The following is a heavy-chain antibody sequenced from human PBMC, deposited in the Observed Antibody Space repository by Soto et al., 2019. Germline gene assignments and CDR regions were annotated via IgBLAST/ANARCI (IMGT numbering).Heavy chain of an antibody. D-gene: IGHD3-10*01. Sequence: SETLSLTCAVSGGSISSGGYSWSWIRHPPGKGLEWIGYIYHSGSTYYNPSLKSRVTISVDTSKNQFSLKLSSVTAADTAVYYCAREEVAYYGSGSYNWFDPWGQGTLVTVSS. CDR1: GGSISSGGYS. CDR3: AREEVAYYGSGSYNWFDP. CDR2: IYHSGST. V-gene: IGHV4-30-2*01. J-gene: IGHJ5*02.